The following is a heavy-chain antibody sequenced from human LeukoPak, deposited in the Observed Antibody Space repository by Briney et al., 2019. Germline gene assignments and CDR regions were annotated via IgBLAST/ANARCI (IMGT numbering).Heavy chain of an antibody. J-gene: IGHJ5*02. CDR3: AREKSGSWFPNWFDP. CDR2: ISSSSSYI. CDR1: GFTVSSNY. V-gene: IGHV3-21*01. D-gene: IGHD2-15*01. Sequence: PGGSLRLSCAASGFTVSSNYMSWVRQAPGKGLEWVSSISSSSSYIYYADSVKGRFTISRDNAKNSLYLQMNSLRAEDTAVYYCAREKSGSWFPNWFDPWGQGTLVTVSS.